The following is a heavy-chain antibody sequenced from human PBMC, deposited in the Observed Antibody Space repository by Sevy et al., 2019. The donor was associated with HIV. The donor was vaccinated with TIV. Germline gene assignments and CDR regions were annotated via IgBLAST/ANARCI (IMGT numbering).Heavy chain of an antibody. V-gene: IGHV3-33*03. CDR1: GFTFSNYA. CDR3: AKEDDAFDV. J-gene: IGHJ3*01. CDR2: LWSHGRRE. Sequence: GGSLRLSCAGSGFTFSNYAMHWVRQAPGKGLECVAGLWSHGRREYLADFAKGRSTISRANSKNTVYLHMDSLRTDDTAVYYCAKEDDAFDVWGQGTMVTVSS.